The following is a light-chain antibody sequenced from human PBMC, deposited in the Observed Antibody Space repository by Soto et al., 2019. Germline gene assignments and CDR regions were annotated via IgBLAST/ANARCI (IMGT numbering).Light chain of an antibody. CDR2: DAS. J-gene: IGKJ4*01. CDR1: QSVGTY. V-gene: IGKV3-11*01. CDR3: QQRTNWPPLT. Sequence: EIVLTQSPATLSLSPGERATLSCRASQSVGTYLAWYQQKPGQAPRLLIYDASNRATGIPARFSGSGSGTDFPLPISGLEPEDFAVYYCQQRTNWPPLTFGGGTKVEIK.